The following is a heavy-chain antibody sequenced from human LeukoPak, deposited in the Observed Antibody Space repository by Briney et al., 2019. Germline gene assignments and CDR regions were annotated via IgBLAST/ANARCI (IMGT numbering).Heavy chain of an antibody. V-gene: IGHV3-23*01. J-gene: IGHJ4*02. CDR3: AKDFRIGYSAHFDY. Sequence: GGSLRLSCAASGFTFSSYAMSWVRQAPGKGLEWVSAISGSGGSTYYADSVKGRFSISRDNSKNTLYLQMDSLRGEATAVYYCAKDFRIGYSAHFDYWGQGALVTVSS. CDR1: GFTFSSYA. CDR2: ISGSGGST. D-gene: IGHD2-21*01.